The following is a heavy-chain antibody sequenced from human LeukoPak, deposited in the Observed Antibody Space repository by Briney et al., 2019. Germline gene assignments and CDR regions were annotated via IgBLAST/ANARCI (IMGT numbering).Heavy chain of an antibody. CDR3: ARDPMYCSSTSCMGGAFDI. CDR1: GFTFSTYS. Sequence: PGGSLRLSCVASGFTFSTYSMNWVRRAPGKGLEWVSSISSSSAYMYYADSVKGRFTISRDNSKNTLYLQMNSLRAEDTAVYYCARDPMYCSSTSCMGGAFDIWGQGTMVTVSS. D-gene: IGHD2-2*01. CDR2: ISSSSAYM. V-gene: IGHV3-21*01. J-gene: IGHJ3*02.